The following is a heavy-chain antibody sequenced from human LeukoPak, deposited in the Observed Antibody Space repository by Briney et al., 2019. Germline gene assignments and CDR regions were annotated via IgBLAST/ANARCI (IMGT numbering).Heavy chain of an antibody. Sequence: PGGSLRLSCAASGFTFSNYAMHWVRQAPGKGLEYVSAISSSGGSTSYANSVKGRFIISRDNSKNTLYLQMGSLRAEDMAVYYCARDQGRSGWRGFGYYYYMDVWGKGTTVTVSS. J-gene: IGHJ6*03. CDR1: GFTFSNYA. V-gene: IGHV3-64*01. CDR2: ISSSGGST. D-gene: IGHD6-19*01. CDR3: ARDQGRSGWRGFGYYYYMDV.